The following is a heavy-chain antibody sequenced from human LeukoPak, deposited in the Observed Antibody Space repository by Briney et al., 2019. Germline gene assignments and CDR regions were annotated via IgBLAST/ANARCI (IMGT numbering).Heavy chain of an antibody. J-gene: IGHJ4*02. Sequence: PGGSLRLSCAASGFTFSSYAMSWVRQAPGKGLEWVSAISGSGGSTYYADSVKGRFTISRDNFKNTLYLQMNSLRAEDTAVYYCAKGSGHAIVSSDYWGQGTLVTVSS. D-gene: IGHD5/OR15-5a*01. CDR2: ISGSGGST. CDR1: GFTFSSYA. CDR3: AKGSGHAIVSSDY. V-gene: IGHV3-23*01.